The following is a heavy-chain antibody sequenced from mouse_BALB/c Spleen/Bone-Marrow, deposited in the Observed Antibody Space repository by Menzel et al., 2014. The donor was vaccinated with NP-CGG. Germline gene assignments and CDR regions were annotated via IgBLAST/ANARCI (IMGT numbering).Heavy chain of an antibody. CDR2: IDPANGNT. V-gene: IGHV14-3*02. CDR1: GFNIKDTY. J-gene: IGHJ4*01. CDR3: ARGIPYYPMDY. D-gene: IGHD5-1-1*01. Sequence: EVQRVESGAELVKPGASVKLSCTASGFNIKDTYIHWVKQRPEQGLEWIGRIDPANGNTKYDPKFQGKATITADTSSNTAYLQLNSLPSEDTAVYYCARGIPYYPMDYWGQGTSVTVSS.